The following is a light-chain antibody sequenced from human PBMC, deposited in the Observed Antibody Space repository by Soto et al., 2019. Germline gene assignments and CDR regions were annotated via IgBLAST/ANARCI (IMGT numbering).Light chain of an antibody. Sequence: QSVLTQPPSASGTPGQRVTISCSGSSSNIGSNYVYWYQQLPGTAPKLLIYRNNQRPSGVPDRFSGSKSGTSASLAFSVLRSEDEADYYCAAWDDSLSGPVLGGGTKLTVL. V-gene: IGLV1-47*01. J-gene: IGLJ3*02. CDR2: RNN. CDR3: AAWDDSLSGPV. CDR1: SSNIGSNY.